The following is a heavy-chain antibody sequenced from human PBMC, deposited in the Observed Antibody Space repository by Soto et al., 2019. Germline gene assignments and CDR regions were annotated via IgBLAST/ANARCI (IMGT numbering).Heavy chain of an antibody. J-gene: IGHJ5*02. CDR2: INHSGST. CDR1: GGSFSGHY. Sequence: PSETLSLTCAVYGGSFSGHYWSWIRQPPGKGLEWIGEINHSGSTNYNPSLKSRVTISVDTSKNQFSLKLSSVTAADTAVYYCARRETYYYGSGSYYNWFDPWGQGTLVTVS. V-gene: IGHV4-34*01. D-gene: IGHD3-10*01. CDR3: ARRETYYYGSGSYYNWFDP.